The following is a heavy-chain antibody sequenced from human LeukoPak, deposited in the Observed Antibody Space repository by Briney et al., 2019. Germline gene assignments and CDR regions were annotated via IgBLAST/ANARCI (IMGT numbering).Heavy chain of an antibody. Sequence: GSSVKVSCKASGGTFSSYAISWVRQAPGQGLEWMGGIIPIFGTANYAQKFQGRVTITTDESTSTAYMELSSLRSEDTAVYYCARGPFRFVPQSTFDAFDIWGQGTMVTVSS. CDR3: ARGPFRFVPQSTFDAFDI. V-gene: IGHV1-69*05. J-gene: IGHJ3*02. D-gene: IGHD6-6*01. CDR2: IIPIFGTA. CDR1: GGTFSSYA.